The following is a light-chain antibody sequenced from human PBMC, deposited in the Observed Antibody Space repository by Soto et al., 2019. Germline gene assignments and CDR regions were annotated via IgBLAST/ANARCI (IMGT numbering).Light chain of an antibody. CDR2: GAS. CDR1: QSVSNNY. CDR3: QQRINRPPVVT. J-gene: IGKJ5*01. Sequence: EIVLKKSPGTLSVYEGERATLACRASQSVSNNYLAWYQQKPGQAPRLLIYGASNRATGIPDRFSGSGSGTDFTLTISRLEPEDFAVYYCQQRINRPPVVTFGQGTRLENK. V-gene: IGKV3D-20*02.